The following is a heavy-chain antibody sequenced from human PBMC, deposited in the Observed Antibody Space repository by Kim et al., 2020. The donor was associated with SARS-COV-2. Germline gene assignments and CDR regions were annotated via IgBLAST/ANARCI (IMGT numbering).Heavy chain of an antibody. J-gene: IGHJ6*03. CDR3: ARGTRQWLVRGAYEYYMD. CDR2: INHSGST. D-gene: IGHD6-19*01. V-gene: IGHV4-34*01. Sequence: SETLSLTCAVYGGSFSGYYWSWIRQPPGKGLEWIGEINHSGSTNYNPSLKSRVTISVDTSKNQFSLKLSSGTAADTAVYYCARGTRQWLVRGAYEYYMD. CDR1: GGSFSGYY.